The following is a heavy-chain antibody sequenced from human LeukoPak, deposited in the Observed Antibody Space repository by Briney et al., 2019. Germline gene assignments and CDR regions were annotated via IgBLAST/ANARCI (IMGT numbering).Heavy chain of an antibody. Sequence: ASVKVSCKASGYTFTGHYMHWVRQAPGQGLEWKGWINPNSGGTKYAQKFQDRVTMTRDTSISTAYMELSRLRSDDTAVYFCARVDYCSKGVCVNFHYWGQGTLVTVSS. CDR2: INPNSGGT. V-gene: IGHV1-2*02. CDR1: GYTFTGHY. D-gene: IGHD2-8*01. CDR3: ARVDYCSKGVCVNFHY. J-gene: IGHJ4*02.